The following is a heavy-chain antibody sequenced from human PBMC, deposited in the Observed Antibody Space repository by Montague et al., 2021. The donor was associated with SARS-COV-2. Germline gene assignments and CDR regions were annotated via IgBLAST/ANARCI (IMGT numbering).Heavy chain of an antibody. D-gene: IGHD3-9*01. Sequence: SLRLSCAASGFTLSSYAIHWVRQAPGKGLEWVALISFDGRSQYYADSVKGRFTISRDNSKSTLYLQMNSLRAADTAVYYCARDGKYYDTLIGYFSPRNYYYLYGMDVWGQGTTVTVSS. CDR3: ARDGKYYDTLIGYFSPRNYYYLYGMDV. V-gene: IGHV3-30-3*01. CDR1: GFTLSSYA. J-gene: IGHJ6*02. CDR2: ISFDGRSQ.